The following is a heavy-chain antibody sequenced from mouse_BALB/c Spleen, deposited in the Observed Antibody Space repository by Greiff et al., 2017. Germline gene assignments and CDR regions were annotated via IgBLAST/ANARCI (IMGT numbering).Heavy chain of an antibody. V-gene: IGHV5-6-3*01. D-gene: IGHD3-1*01. CDR3: ARDERGFYY. J-gene: IGHJ2*01. Sequence: EVQLQESGGGLVQPGGSLKLSCAASGFTFSSYGMSWVRQTPDKRLELVATINSNGGSTYYPDSVKGRFTISRDNAKNTLYLQMSSLKSEDTAMYYCARDERGFYYWGQGTTLTVSS. CDR1: GFTFSSYG. CDR2: INSNGGST.